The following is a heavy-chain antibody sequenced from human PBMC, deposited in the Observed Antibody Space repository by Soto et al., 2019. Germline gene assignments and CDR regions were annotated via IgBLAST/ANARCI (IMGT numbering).Heavy chain of an antibody. J-gene: IGHJ6*02. Sequence: GGSLRLSCAASGFTFSSYEMNWVRQAPGKGLEWVSYISSSGSTIYYADSVKGRFTISRDNAKNSLYLQMNSLRAEDTAVYYCAREYSSSYIRYYYYYGMDVWGQGTTVTVSS. D-gene: IGHD6-6*01. V-gene: IGHV3-48*03. CDR3: AREYSSSYIRYYYYYGMDV. CDR1: GFTFSSYE. CDR2: ISSSGSTI.